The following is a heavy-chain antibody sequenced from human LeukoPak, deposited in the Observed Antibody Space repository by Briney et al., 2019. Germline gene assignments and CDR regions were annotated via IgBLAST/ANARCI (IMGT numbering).Heavy chain of an antibody. V-gene: IGHV3-49*04. D-gene: IGHD3-22*01. CDR2: IRSIAYVGTT. Sequence: PGGSLRLSCTTSGFTFGDYAMSWVRQAPGKGLEWVGFIRSIAYVGTTEYAASVKGRFTISRDDSKSIAYLQMNSLKIEDTAVYYCSRVWFYYGSSDYYFDYWGQGTLVTVSS. CDR1: GFTFGDYA. CDR3: SRVWFYYGSSDYYFDY. J-gene: IGHJ4*02.